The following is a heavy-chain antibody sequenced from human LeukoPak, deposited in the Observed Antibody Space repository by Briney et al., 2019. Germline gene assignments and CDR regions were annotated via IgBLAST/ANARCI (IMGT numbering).Heavy chain of an antibody. CDR3: ARPARAGATTADY. CDR1: GFTFSDYA. D-gene: IGHD1-26*01. V-gene: IGHV3-72*01. CDR2: TRNKANSYTT. J-gene: IGHJ4*02. Sequence: GGSLRLSCAASGFTFSDYAMSWVRQAPGKGLEWVGRTRNKANSYTTEYAASVKGRFTISRDDSKNSLYLQMNSLKTEDTAVYYCARPARAGATTADYWGQGTLVTVSS.